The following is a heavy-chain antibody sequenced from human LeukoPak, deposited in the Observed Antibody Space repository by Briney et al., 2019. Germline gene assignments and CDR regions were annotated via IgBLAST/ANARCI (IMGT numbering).Heavy chain of an antibody. CDR3: ASGHYYYDSNGYYPY. Sequence: SETLSLTCTVSGGSISSYYWSWIRQPPGKGLEWIGYIYYSGSTNYNPSLKSRVTISIDTSKNQFSLKLSSVTAADTAVYYCASGHYYYDSNGYYPYWSQGTLVTVSS. CDR2: IYYSGST. V-gene: IGHV4-59*01. CDR1: GGSISSYY. J-gene: IGHJ4*02. D-gene: IGHD3-22*01.